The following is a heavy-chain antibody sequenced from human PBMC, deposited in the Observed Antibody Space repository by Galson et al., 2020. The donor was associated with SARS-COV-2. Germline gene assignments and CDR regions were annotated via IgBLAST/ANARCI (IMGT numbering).Heavy chain of an antibody. CDR2: ISHSGST. CDR1: GSSISSGYF. CDR3: ATYSVVVVAPTPLRADY. Sequence: SETLSLTCTVSGSSISSGYFWGWIRPPPGKGLEWKGSISHSGSTYYNPSLKSRVTISVNTSKNQFFLKRSSVTAADTAVYYCATYSVVVVAPTPLRADYWGQGTLVTVSS. J-gene: IGHJ4*02. V-gene: IGHV4-38-2*02. D-gene: IGHD2-15*01.